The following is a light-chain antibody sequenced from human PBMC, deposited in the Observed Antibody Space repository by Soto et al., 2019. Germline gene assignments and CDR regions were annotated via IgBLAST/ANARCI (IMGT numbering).Light chain of an antibody. CDR1: QNLSSSY. CDR2: GAS. CDR3: QQYDSSPRLT. Sequence: EIVLTQSPGTLSLSPGDRATLSCRASQNLSSSYLAWYQQKLGQAPRLLIYGASSRATGIPDRFSGSVSGTDFILTLSRLEPEDFAVYYCQQYDSSPRLTFGGGTKVEIK. V-gene: IGKV3-20*01. J-gene: IGKJ4*01.